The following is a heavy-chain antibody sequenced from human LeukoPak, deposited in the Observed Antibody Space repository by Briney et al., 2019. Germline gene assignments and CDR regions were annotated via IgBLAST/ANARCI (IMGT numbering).Heavy chain of an antibody. D-gene: IGHD3-10*01. J-gene: IGHJ4*02. V-gene: IGHV3-23*01. CDR2: ISGSGGST. Sequence: PGGSLRLSCAASGFTFSDYNMRWIRQAPGKGLEWVSAISGSGGSTYYADSVKGRFTISRDNSKNTLYLQMNSLRAEDTAVYYCAKEDYYGSGSYYPDWGQGTLVTVSS. CDR1: GFTFSDYN. CDR3: AKEDYYGSGSYYPD.